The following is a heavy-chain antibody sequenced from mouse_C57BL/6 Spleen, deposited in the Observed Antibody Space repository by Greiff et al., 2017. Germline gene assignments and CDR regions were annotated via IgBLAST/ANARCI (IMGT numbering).Heavy chain of an antibody. CDR2: IHPNSGST. CDR1: GYTFTSYW. Sequence: QVPLQQPGAELVKPGASVKLSCKASGYTFTSYWMHWVKQRPGQGLEWIGMIHPNSGSTNYNEKFKSKATLTVDKSSSTAYMQLSSLTSEDSAVYYCASTGTRGYFDVWGTGTTVTVSS. V-gene: IGHV1-64*01. D-gene: IGHD4-1*02. CDR3: ASTGTRGYFDV. J-gene: IGHJ1*03.